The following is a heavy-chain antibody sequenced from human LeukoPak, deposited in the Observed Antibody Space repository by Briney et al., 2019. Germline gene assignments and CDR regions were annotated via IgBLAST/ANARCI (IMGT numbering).Heavy chain of an antibody. CDR1: GFTFSSYG. J-gene: IGHJ4*02. D-gene: IGHD4-17*01. V-gene: IGHV3-7*01. Sequence: GGSLRLSCAASGFTFSSYGMSWVRQAPGKGLEWVANIKQDGSEKYYVDSVKGRFTISRDNAKNSLYLQMNSLRAEDTAVYYCARGLTVTEHFDYWGQGTLVTVSS. CDR2: IKQDGSEK. CDR3: ARGLTVTEHFDY.